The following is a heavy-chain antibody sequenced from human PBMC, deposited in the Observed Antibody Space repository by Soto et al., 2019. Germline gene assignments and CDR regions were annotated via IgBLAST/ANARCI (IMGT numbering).Heavy chain of an antibody. CDR3: ASLDSSGYYYLPEYFQH. D-gene: IGHD3-22*01. CDR1: GGSISSSSYY. V-gene: IGHV4-39*01. CDR2: IYYSGST. Sequence: PSETLSLTCTVSGGSISSSSYYWGWIRQPPGKGLEWIGSIYYSGSTYYNPSLKSRVTISVDTSKNQFSLKLSSVTAADTAVYYCASLDSSGYYYLPEYFQHWGQGTLVTVSS. J-gene: IGHJ1*01.